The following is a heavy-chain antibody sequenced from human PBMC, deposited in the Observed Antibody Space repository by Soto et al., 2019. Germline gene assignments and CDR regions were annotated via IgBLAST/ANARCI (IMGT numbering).Heavy chain of an antibody. V-gene: IGHV4-31*03. Sequence: SETLSLTCTVSGASISSGGYYWTWIRQHPGKGLEWIGYIYYSGSTYSNPSLKSRVTISVDTSKNQFSLKLSSVTAADTAVYYCARLCRIAAAGTDWFDPWGQGTLVTVS. CDR2: IYYSGST. CDR3: ARLCRIAAAGTDWFDP. J-gene: IGHJ5*02. CDR1: GASISSGGYY. D-gene: IGHD6-13*01.